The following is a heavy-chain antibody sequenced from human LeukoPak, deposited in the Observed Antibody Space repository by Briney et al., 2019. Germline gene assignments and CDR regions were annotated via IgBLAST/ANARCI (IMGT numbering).Heavy chain of an antibody. CDR2: INPSGGST. V-gene: IGHV1-46*01. CDR1: GYTFTGYY. D-gene: IGHD1-26*01. CDR3: ARRGLTGARARSNWFDP. J-gene: IGHJ5*02. Sequence: ASVKVSCKASGYTFTGYYMHWVRQAPGQGLEWMGIINPSGGSTSYAQKFQGRVTMTRDTSTSTVYMELSSLRSEDTAVYYCARRGLTGARARSNWFDPWGQGTLVTVSS.